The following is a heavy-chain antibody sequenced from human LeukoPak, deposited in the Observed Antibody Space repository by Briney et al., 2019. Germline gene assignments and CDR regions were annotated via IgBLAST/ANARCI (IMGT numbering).Heavy chain of an antibody. Sequence: SETLSLTCAVYGGSFSGYYWSWIRQPPGKGLEWVGEINHSGSTNYNPSLKSRVTISVDTSKNQFSLQLSSVTAADTAVYYCARVQIRITIFGVVTPLNFDYWGQGTLVTVSS. V-gene: IGHV4-34*01. J-gene: IGHJ4*02. CDR1: GGSFSGYY. CDR2: INHSGST. CDR3: ARVQIRITIFGVVTPLNFDY. D-gene: IGHD3-3*01.